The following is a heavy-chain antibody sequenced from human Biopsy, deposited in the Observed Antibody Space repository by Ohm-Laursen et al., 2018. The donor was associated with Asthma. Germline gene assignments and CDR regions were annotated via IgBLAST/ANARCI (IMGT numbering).Heavy chain of an antibody. J-gene: IGHJ6*02. Sequence: SQTLSLTCMVSGGSMTPTSHYWDWIRQAPGKGLEWIGYISYGGKTSYNPSLKNRVTISRDPSKNQFSLRLTSVTAADTAVYFCARRITIFGVVQKDHGMDAWGQGTTVIVSS. V-gene: IGHV4-39*01. CDR3: ARRITIFGVVQKDHGMDA. D-gene: IGHD3-3*01. CDR2: ISYGGKT. CDR1: GGSMTPTSHY.